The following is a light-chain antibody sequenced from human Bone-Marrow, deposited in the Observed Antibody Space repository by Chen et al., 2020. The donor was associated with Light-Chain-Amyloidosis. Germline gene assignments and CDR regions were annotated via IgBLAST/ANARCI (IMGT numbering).Light chain of an antibody. CDR1: SSDVGLYNL. V-gene: IGLV2-23*02. Sequence: QSTLTQPASVSGSPGQSITISCTGTSSDVGLYNLVSWYQPHTGKAPQLLIHEVTNRPSGVSDRFSGSKSGNTASLTVAGLQTEDEADYYCCSYAGGTSVYVFGTGTTVTVL. J-gene: IGLJ1*01. CDR2: EVT. CDR3: CSYAGGTSVYV.